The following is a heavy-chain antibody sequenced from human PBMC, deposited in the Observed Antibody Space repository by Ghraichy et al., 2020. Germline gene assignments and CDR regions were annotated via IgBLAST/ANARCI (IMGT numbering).Heavy chain of an antibody. CDR3: ARGGATPMIIAY. Sequence: ESLRLSCAVYGGSFSDYYWSWIRQPPGKGLEWIGEINHSGRTNYNPSLKSRVTMSVDTSKNQFSLNLRSVTAADMGVYYCARGGATPMIIAYWGQGTLVTVSS. D-gene: IGHD3/OR15-3a*01. CDR2: INHSGRT. CDR1: GGSFSDYY. J-gene: IGHJ4*02. V-gene: IGHV4-34*01.